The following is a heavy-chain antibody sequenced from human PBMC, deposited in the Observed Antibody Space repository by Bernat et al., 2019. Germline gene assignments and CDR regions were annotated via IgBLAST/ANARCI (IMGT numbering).Heavy chain of an antibody. J-gene: IGHJ6*02. CDR1: GFTFSSYG. V-gene: IGHV3-33*01. Sequence: QVQLVESGGGVVQPGRSLRLSCAASGFTFSSYGMHWVRQAPGKGLEWVAVIWYDGSNKYYADSVKGRFTISRDNSKNTLYLQMNSLRAEDTAVYYCASGAQGSGWEYYCCYGMDVWGQGTTVTVSS. D-gene: IGHD6-19*01. CDR2: IWYDGSNK. CDR3: ASGAQGSGWEYYCCYGMDV.